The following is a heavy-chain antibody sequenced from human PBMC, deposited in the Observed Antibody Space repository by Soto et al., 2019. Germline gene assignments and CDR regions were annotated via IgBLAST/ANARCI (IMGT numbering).Heavy chain of an antibody. CDR1: GGSISSYY. Sequence: PLETLSLTCTVSGGSISSYYCSWIRQPPGKGLEWIGYIYYSGSTNYNPSLKSRVTISVDTSKNQFSLKLSSVTAADTAVYYCARESSDWNYSGWFDPWGQGTLVPVSS. D-gene: IGHD1-7*01. CDR3: ARESSDWNYSGWFDP. J-gene: IGHJ5*02. CDR2: IYYSGST. V-gene: IGHV4-59*01.